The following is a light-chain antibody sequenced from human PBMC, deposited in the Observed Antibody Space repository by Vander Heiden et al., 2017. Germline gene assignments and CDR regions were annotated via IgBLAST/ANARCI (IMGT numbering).Light chain of an antibody. CDR3: MQALQTPWT. Sequence: DIVMTQSPLSLPVTPGESASISCTSSQSLRHSNGKNYLDWYLQKPGQSPQLLIYLGSDRASGVPDRFSGSGSGTDFTLKISSVEAEDVGVYYCMQALQTPWTFGQGTKVQIK. CDR1: QSLRHSNGKNY. J-gene: IGKJ1*01. CDR2: LGS. V-gene: IGKV2-28*01.